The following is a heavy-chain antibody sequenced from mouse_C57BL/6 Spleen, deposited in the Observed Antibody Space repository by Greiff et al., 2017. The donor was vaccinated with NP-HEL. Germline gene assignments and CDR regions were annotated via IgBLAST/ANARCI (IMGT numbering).Heavy chain of an antibody. CDR1: GFTFSDYG. D-gene: IGHD2-5*01. CDR3: ARRVYSNYEDYYAMDY. CDR2: ISSGSSTI. Sequence: EVNVVESGGGLVKPGGSLKLSCAASGFTFSDYGMHWVRQAPEKGLEWVAYISSGSSTIYYADTVKGRFTISRDNAKNTLFLQMTSLRSEDTAMYYCARRVYSNYEDYYAMDYWGQGTSVTVSS. V-gene: IGHV5-17*01. J-gene: IGHJ4*01.